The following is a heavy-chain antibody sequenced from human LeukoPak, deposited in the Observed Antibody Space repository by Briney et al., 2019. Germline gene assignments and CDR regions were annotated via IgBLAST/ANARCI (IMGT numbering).Heavy chain of an antibody. J-gene: IGHJ5*02. CDR1: GGSLSGYY. CDR2: INHSGST. CDR3: ARGRTYRSSSWFDP. V-gene: IGHV4-34*01. D-gene: IGHD6-6*01. Sequence: PSETLSLTCAVYGGSLSGYYWSWIRQPPGKGLEWIGEINHSGSTNYNPSLKSRVTISVDTSKNQFSLKLSSVTAADTAVYYCARGRTYRSSSWFDPWGQGTLVTVSS.